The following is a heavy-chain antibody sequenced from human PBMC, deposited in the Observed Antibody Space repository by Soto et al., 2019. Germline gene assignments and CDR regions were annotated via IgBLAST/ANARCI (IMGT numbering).Heavy chain of an antibody. D-gene: IGHD3-22*01. V-gene: IGHV4-61*08. CDR3: ARDSSGRHDY. CDR1: GGSIRGSDFY. Sequence: SETLSLTCTVSGGSIRGSDFYWSWVRQPPGKGLEWIGYIYQSGTTNYNASLKSRVTISIDTSKNQFFLKLNSVTAADTAVYYCARDSSGRHDYWGQGTLVTVSS. CDR2: IYQSGTT. J-gene: IGHJ4*02.